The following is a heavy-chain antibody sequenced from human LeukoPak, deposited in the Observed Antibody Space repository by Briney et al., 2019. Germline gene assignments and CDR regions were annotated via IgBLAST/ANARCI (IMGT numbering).Heavy chain of an antibody. D-gene: IGHD6-19*01. V-gene: IGHV3-23*01. J-gene: IGHJ6*02. CDR2: ISGSGGST. Sequence: GGSLRLSCAASGFTFSSYAMSWVRQAPGKGLEWVSAISGSGGSTYYADSVKGRFTISRDNSKNTLYLQMNSLRAEDTAVYYCAKDIAVAGTTYYYYGMDVWGQGTTVTLSS. CDR3: AKDIAVAGTTYYYYGMDV. CDR1: GFTFSSYA.